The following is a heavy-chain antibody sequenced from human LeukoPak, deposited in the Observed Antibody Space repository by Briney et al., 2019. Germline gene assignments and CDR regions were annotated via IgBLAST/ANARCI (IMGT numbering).Heavy chain of an antibody. CDR1: GFTFSSYW. D-gene: IGHD6-19*01. CDR2: IKQDGSEK. CDR3: ARTVSSGWYHYYYYMDV. Sequence: GGSLRLSCAASGFTFSSYWMSWVRQAPGKGLEWVANIKQDGSEKYYVDSVKGRFTISRDNAKNSLYLQMNSLRAEDTAVYYCARTVSSGWYHYYYYMDVWGKGTTVTVSS. V-gene: IGHV3-7*01. J-gene: IGHJ6*03.